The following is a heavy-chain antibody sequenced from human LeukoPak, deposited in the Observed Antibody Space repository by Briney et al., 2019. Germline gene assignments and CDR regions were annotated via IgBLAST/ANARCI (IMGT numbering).Heavy chain of an antibody. CDR2: INHSGST. J-gene: IGHJ4*02. CDR1: GGSFSGYY. CDR3: ARGRDDYVWGSYRPLDY. V-gene: IGHV4-34*01. D-gene: IGHD3-16*02. Sequence: SETLSLTCAVYGGSFSGYYWSWIRQPPGKGLEWIGEINHSGSTNYNPSLKSRVTISVDTSKNQFSLKLSSVTAADTAVYYCARGRDDYVWGSYRPLDYWGQGTLVTVSS.